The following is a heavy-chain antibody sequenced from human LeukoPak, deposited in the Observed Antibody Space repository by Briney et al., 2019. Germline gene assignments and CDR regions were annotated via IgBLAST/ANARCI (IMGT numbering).Heavy chain of an antibody. J-gene: IGHJ6*02. CDR3: ARAKYYYDSSGYPDPAYGMDV. D-gene: IGHD3-22*01. V-gene: IGHV1-2*04. Sequence: ASVTVSFKASGYTFTGYYMHWVRQAPGQGLEWMGWINPNSGGTNYAQKFQGWVTMTRDTSISTAYMELSRLRSDDTAVYYCARAKYYYDSSGYPDPAYGMDVWGQGTTVTVSS. CDR1: GYTFTGYY. CDR2: INPNSGGT.